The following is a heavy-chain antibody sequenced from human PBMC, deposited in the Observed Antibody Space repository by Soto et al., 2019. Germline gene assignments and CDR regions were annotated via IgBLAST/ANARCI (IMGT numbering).Heavy chain of an antibody. D-gene: IGHD5-12*01. Sequence: EVQLVESGGGLIQPGGSLRLSCAASGFTVSSNYMSWVRQAPGKGLEWVSVIYSGGSTYYADSVKGRFTISRDNSKNTLYLQMNSLRAEDTAVYYCARHGTRRDGYNRDYWCQGTLVTVSS. CDR3: ARHGTRRDGYNRDY. J-gene: IGHJ4*02. CDR2: IYSGGST. V-gene: IGHV3-53*01. CDR1: GFTVSSNY.